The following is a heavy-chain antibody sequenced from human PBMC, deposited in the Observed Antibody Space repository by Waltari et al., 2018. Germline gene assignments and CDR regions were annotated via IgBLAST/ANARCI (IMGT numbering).Heavy chain of an antibody. CDR2: INHSGST. Sequence: QVQLQQWGAGLLKPSETLSLTCAVYGGSFSGYYWSWIRQPPGKGLEWIGEINHSGSTNYNPSLKSRVTISVDTSKNQFSLKLSSVTAADTAVYYCARLYMSYGSSWYLTYYYMDVWGKGTTVTVSS. D-gene: IGHD6-13*01. V-gene: IGHV4-34*01. CDR1: GGSFSGYY. CDR3: ARLYMSYGSSWYLTYYYMDV. J-gene: IGHJ6*03.